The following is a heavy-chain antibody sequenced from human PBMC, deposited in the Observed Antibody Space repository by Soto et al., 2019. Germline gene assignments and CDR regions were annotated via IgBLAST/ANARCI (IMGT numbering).Heavy chain of an antibody. CDR2: ISSRSSFT. Sequence: QVQLVESGGGLVKPGGSLRVSYAGSGFSFSDYYMNWIRQAPGKGLEWVSYISSRSSFTNYADSVKGRFTISRDNAKKSLYLQINSLRAGDTAVYYCARALREDGMDVWGQGTTVTVSS. CDR1: GFSFSDYY. V-gene: IGHV3-11*05. J-gene: IGHJ6*02. CDR3: ARALREDGMDV.